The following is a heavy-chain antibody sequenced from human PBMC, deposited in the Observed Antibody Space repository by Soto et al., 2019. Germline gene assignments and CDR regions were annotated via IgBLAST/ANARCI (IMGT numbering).Heavy chain of an antibody. CDR2: ISYDGSNK. J-gene: IGHJ3*02. Sequence: GGSLRLSCAASGFTFSSYGMHWVRQAPGKGLEWVAVISYDGSNKYYADSVKGRFTISRDNSKNTLYLQMNSLRAEDTAVYYCAKVEGQAEWLFHDAFDIWGQGTMVTVSS. CDR3: AKVEGQAEWLFHDAFDI. V-gene: IGHV3-30*18. D-gene: IGHD3-3*01. CDR1: GFTFSSYG.